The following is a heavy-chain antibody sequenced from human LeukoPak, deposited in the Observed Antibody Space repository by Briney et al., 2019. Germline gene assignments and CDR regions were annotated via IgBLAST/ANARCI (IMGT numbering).Heavy chain of an antibody. CDR1: GFTFSTFA. CDR2: ITGTHYTT. D-gene: IGHD5/OR15-5a*01. J-gene: IGHJ5*02. V-gene: IGHV3-23*01. Sequence: GGSLRLPCAASGFTFSTFAMTWVRQAPGKGLEWVSSITGTHYTTYNTDSVKGRFTISRDNSKNTLYLQMNSLRADDTAVYYCTKDPNGVYVDAFDPWGQGTLVTVSS. CDR3: TKDPNGVYVDAFDP.